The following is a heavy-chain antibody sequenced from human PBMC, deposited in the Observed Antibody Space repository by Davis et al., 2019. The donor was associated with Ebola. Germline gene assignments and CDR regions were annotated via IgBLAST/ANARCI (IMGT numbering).Heavy chain of an antibody. CDR2: IIPILGIA. CDR3: ARDKVITVTTNVDWFDP. CDR1: GRTFSSYA. V-gene: IGHV1-69*04. D-gene: IGHD4-11*01. J-gene: IGHJ5*02. Sequence: SVTVSCKASGRTFSSYAISWVRQAPGQGLEWLGRIIPILGIANYAQKFQGRVTITADKSTSTAYMELSSLRSEDTAVYYCARDKVITVTTNVDWFDPWGQGTLVTVSS.